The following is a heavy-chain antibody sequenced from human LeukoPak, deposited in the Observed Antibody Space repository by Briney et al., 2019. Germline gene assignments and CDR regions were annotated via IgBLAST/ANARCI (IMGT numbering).Heavy chain of an antibody. CDR1: GFTFSSYG. CDR3: ARNIWSGYYFFGY. Sequence: GGSLRLSCAASGFTFSSYGMHWVRQAPGKGPEWVAVISYDGSNKYYADSVKGRFTISRDNSKNTLYLQMNSLRAEDTAVYYCARNIWSGYYFFGYWGQGTLVTVSS. D-gene: IGHD3-3*01. CDR2: ISYDGSNK. V-gene: IGHV3-30*03. J-gene: IGHJ4*02.